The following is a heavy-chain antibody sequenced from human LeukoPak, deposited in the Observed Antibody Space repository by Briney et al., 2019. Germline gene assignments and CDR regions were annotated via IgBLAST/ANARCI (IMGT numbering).Heavy chain of an antibody. V-gene: IGHV3-30*02. J-gene: IGHJ4*02. CDR2: IRYDGSNK. D-gene: IGHD3-10*02. CDR3: AKCSLTLLHYFDY. CDR1: GFTFSSYG. Sequence: QPGGSLRLSCAASGFTFSSYGMHWVRQAPGKGLEWVAFIRYDGSNKHYADSVKGRFTISRDNSKNTLYLQMNSLRAEDTAVYYCAKCSLTLLHYFDYWGQGTLVTVSS.